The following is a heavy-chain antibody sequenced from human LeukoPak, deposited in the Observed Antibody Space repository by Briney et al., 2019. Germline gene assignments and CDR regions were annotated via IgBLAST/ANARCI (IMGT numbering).Heavy chain of an antibody. D-gene: IGHD4-11*01. CDR3: ARTTTAGWGYYADS. V-gene: IGHV4-39*01. J-gene: IGHJ4*02. Sequence: SETLSLTCTVSGASIIYNSYYWAWIGQPPGQGLEWIGSIYYSGTTYYNSSLKSRLTVSVDTSKNQFSLRLTSVTASDTAVYYCARTTTAGWGYYADSWGQGTLVTVSS. CDR1: GASIIYNSYY. CDR2: IYYSGTT.